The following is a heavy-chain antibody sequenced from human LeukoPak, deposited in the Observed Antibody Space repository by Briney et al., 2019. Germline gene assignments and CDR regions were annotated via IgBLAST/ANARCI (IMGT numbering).Heavy chain of an antibody. CDR2: ISSSSSYI. J-gene: IGHJ4*02. V-gene: IGHV3-21*01. D-gene: IGHD5-18*01. CDR3: AKDTRGGYSYGYFDY. CDR1: GFTFSTYW. Sequence: GGPLRLSCAASGFTFSTYWMSWVRQAPGKGLEWVSSISSSSSYIYYAGSVKGRYTISRDNAKNSLYLQMNSPRAEDTAVYYCAKDTRGGYSYGYFDYCGQGTLVTVSS.